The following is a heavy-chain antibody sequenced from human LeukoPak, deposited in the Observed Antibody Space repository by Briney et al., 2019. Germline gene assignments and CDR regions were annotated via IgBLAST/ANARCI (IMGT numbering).Heavy chain of an antibody. CDR3: ARLPMVRGVIVSY. CDR2: INHSGST. CDR1: GGSISSYY. Sequence: SETLSLTCTVSGGSISSYYWSWIRQPPGKGLEWIGEINHSGSTNYNPSLKSRVTISVDTSKNQFSLKLSSVTAADTAVYYCARLPMVRGVIVSYWGQGTLVTVSS. J-gene: IGHJ4*02. D-gene: IGHD3-10*01. V-gene: IGHV4-34*01.